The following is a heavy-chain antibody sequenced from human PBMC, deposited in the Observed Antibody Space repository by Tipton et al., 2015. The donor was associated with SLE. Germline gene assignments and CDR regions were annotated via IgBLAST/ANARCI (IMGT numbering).Heavy chain of an antibody. CDR2: IYSSGST. Sequence: TLSLTCTVSSGSISSHYWSWIRQPPGKGLEWMGYIYSSGSTSYNPSLKSRVTISVDRSKNQFSLRLTSVTAADTAVYYCASILDDYNTNWFDPWGQGTLVTVSS. D-gene: IGHD5-24*01. CDR1: SGSISSHY. V-gene: IGHV4-59*11. CDR3: ASILDDYNTNWFDP. J-gene: IGHJ5*02.